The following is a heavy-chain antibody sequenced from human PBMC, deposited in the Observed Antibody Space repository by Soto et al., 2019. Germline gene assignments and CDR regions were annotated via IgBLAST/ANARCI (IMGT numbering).Heavy chain of an antibody. CDR2: ISYDGTKK. V-gene: IGHV3-30-3*01. CDR3: ARDDYYDTSGYLALFDY. Sequence: PGGSLRLSCESSGFNFGNYAMHWVRQAPGKGLEWVAVISYDGTKKYYADSVKGRFTISRDNAKNSLYLQMNSLRDEDTAVYYCARDDYYDTSGYLALFDYWGQGTLVTVSS. D-gene: IGHD3-22*01. J-gene: IGHJ4*02. CDR1: GFNFGNYA.